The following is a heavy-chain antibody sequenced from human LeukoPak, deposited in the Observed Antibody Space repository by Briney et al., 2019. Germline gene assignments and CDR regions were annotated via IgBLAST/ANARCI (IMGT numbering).Heavy chain of an antibody. J-gene: IGHJ4*02. D-gene: IGHD3-10*01. CDR2: FYYSGST. CDR1: GGSISSYY. V-gene: IGHV4-59*08. CDR3: ARFGITVVRGGKYYFDY. Sequence: SETLSLTCTVSGGSISSYYWSWIRQPPGRGLSGMGIFYYSGSTNYNPSLKSRVTISVDTSKNQFSLKLSSVTAADTAVYYCARFGITVVRGGKYYFDYWGQGTLVTVSS.